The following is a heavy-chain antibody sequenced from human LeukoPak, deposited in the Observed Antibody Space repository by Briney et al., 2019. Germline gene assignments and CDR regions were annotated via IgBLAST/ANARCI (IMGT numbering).Heavy chain of an antibody. CDR3: ARDAIQLWLGMDV. CDR2: IYYSGST. D-gene: IGHD5-18*01. V-gene: IGHV4-39*07. J-gene: IGHJ6*04. CDR1: GGSISSGSYY. Sequence: SETLSLTCTVSGGSISSGSYYWGWIRQPPGKGLEWIGNIYYSGSTYYNPSLKSRVSISVDTSKNQFSLKLSSVTAADTAVYYCARDAIQLWLGMDVWGKGTTVTISS.